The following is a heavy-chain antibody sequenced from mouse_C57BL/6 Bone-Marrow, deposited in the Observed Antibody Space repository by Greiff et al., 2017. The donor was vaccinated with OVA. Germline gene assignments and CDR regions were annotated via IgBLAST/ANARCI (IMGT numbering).Heavy chain of an antibody. D-gene: IGHD1-1*01. CDR3: ARTTVVATEEFDY. J-gene: IGHJ2*01. CDR2: INPNNGGT. CDR1: GYTFTDYY. Sequence: EVQLQQSGPELVKPGASVKISCKASGYTFTDYYMNWVKQSHGKSLEWIGDINPNNGGTSYNQKFKGQSTLYLDKSSSTAYMELRSMTSEDSAVYYCARTTVVATEEFDYWGQGTTLTVSS. V-gene: IGHV1-26*01.